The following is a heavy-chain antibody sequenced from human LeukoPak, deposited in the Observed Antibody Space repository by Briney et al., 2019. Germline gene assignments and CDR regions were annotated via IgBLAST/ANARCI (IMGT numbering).Heavy chain of an antibody. CDR2: IYSGVST. CDR1: GFTVSSNY. V-gene: IGHV3-53*01. J-gene: IGHJ4*02. Sequence: QAGGSLRLSCAASGFTVSSNYMSWVRQAPGKGLEWVSVIYSGVSTYYADSVKGRFTISRDNSKNTLYLQMNSLRAEDTAVYYCARENDYGDYGDYWGQGTQVTVSS. D-gene: IGHD4-17*01. CDR3: ARENDYGDYGDY.